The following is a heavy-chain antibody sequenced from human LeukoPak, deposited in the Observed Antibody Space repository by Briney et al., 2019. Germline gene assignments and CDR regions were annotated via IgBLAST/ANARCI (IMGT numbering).Heavy chain of an antibody. Sequence: SVKVSCTASGGTFTSYAISWVRQAPGPGLTWLRRIIPIFGTANYAQKFPGRVTITAAKSTSTAYMELSSLSSADTAVYYCAISYYYGHCRGDYWGQGTQVTDSS. V-gene: IGHV1-69*06. CDR1: GGTFTSYA. CDR2: IIPIFGTA. D-gene: IGHD3-10*01. J-gene: IGHJ4*02. CDR3: AISYYYGHCRGDY.